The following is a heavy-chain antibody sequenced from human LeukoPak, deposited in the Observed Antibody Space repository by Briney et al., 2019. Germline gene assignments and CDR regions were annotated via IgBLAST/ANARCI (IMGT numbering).Heavy chain of an antibody. D-gene: IGHD1-14*01. CDR3: ARDSREPGVGVSYYYGMDV. CDR1: GFTFSSYS. V-gene: IGHV3-21*01. CDR2: ISSSSSYI. Sequence: PGGSLRLSCAASGFTFSSYSMNWVRQAPGKGLEWVSSISSSSSYIYYADSVKGRFTISRDNAKNSLYLQMNSLRAEDTAVYYCARDSREPGVGVSYYYGMDVWGQGTTVTVSS. J-gene: IGHJ6*02.